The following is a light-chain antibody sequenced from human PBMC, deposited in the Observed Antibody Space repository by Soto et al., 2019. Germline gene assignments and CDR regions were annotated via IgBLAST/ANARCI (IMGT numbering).Light chain of an antibody. CDR3: QQYNSYSRT. Sequence: DIQMTQSPSTLSASVGARVTITCRASQSISSWLAWYQQKPGKAPKLLIYKASSLESGVPSRFSGSGSGTEFTLTISSLQPDDFATYYCQQYNSYSRTFGQGTKVDIK. CDR2: KAS. V-gene: IGKV1-5*03. CDR1: QSISSW. J-gene: IGKJ1*01.